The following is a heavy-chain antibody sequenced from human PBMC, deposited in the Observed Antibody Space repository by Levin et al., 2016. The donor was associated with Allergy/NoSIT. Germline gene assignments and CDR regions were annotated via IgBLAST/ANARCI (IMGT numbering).Heavy chain of an antibody. Sequence: SETLSLTCTVSGASISRSDYCWAWIRQSPEKGLEWIGSIYHRGGTFYNPSLKSRVTMSIDTSRNQFSLKLSSVTAADTATYYCARPTFVGHEETSFDSWGLGSLVTVSS. CDR2: IYHRGGT. J-gene: IGHJ4*02. V-gene: IGHV4-39*01. CDR1: GASISRSDYC. CDR3: ARPTFVGHEETSFDS. D-gene: IGHD6-6*01.